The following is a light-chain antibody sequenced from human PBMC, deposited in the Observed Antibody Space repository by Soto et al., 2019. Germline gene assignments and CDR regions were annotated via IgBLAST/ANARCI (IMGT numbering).Light chain of an antibody. CDR3: QRYNSYPFP. V-gene: IGKV1-5*03. CDR2: KAS. Sequence: DIQMTQSPSTLSASEGDRVTITCRASQSISCWLAWYQQKPGKAPKPLIYKASSLESGVPSRFSGSGSGTEFTLTISSLQPDDSATYYCQRYNSYPFPFGPGTKVDIK. J-gene: IGKJ3*01. CDR1: QSISCW.